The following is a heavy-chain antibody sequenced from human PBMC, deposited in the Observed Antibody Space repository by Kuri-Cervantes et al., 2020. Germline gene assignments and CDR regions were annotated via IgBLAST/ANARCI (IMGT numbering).Heavy chain of an antibody. CDR1: GFTFSSYA. Sequence: GGSLRLSCAASGFTFSSYAMSWVRQAPGKGLEWVAVIWYDGSNKYYADSVKGRFTISRDNSKNTLYLQMNSLRAEDTAVYYCARERSSSSSRQTSYYYYYMDVWGKGTTVTVSS. D-gene: IGHD6-6*01. J-gene: IGHJ6*03. V-gene: IGHV3-33*08. CDR3: ARERSSSSSRQTSYYYYYMDV. CDR2: IWYDGSNK.